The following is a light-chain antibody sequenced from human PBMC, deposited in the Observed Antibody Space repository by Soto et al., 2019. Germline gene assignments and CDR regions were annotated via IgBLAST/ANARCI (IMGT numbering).Light chain of an antibody. Sequence: QSALTQPASVSWSPGQSITISCTGTSIDVGSYNLVSWYQQHPGKAPKLMIYEGSKRPSGVSNRFSGSKSGNTASLTISGLQAEDEAYYYSFSYAGSVVFGGWTKLTVL. J-gene: IGLJ2*01. V-gene: IGLV2-23*01. CDR2: EGS. CDR1: SIDVGSYNL. CDR3: FSYAGSVV.